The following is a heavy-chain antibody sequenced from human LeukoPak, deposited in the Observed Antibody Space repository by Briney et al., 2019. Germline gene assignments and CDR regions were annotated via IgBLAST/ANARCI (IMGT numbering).Heavy chain of an antibody. J-gene: IGHJ3*02. V-gene: IGHV4-30-2*01. CDR1: GGSISSGGYY. Sequence: PSETLSLTCTVSGGSISSGGYYWSWIRQPPGKGLEWIGYIYHGGSTYYNPSLKSRVTISVDRSKNQFSLKLSSVTAADTAVYYCASPKGYSTPDAFDIWGQGTMVTVSS. D-gene: IGHD6-13*01. CDR3: ASPKGYSTPDAFDI. CDR2: IYHGGST.